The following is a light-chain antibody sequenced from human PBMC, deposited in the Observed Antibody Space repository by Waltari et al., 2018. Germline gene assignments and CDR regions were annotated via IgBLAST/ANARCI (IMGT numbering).Light chain of an antibody. V-gene: IGKV1-39*01. Sequence: DNQMTQTPSSLSASIGDSVTITFRASQNVNNYLNWYQQKPGRAPDLLIYAATRLHNGVPPRFSGSGFGTEFTLTISNLQPEDFATYYCQQSYRTPYTFGPGTKVEI. J-gene: IGKJ2*01. CDR3: QQSYRTPYT. CDR2: AAT. CDR1: QNVNNY.